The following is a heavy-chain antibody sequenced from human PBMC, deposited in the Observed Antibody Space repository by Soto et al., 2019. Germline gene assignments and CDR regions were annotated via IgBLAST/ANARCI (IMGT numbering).Heavy chain of an antibody. CDR3: ARGQEVGAHFFDS. Sequence: PLRLSCEASGFTFSKFDMHWVRQPTGKGLEWVSTIGISGDTYYAVSVKGRFTISRDNAKNSLSLQMNSLRAGDTALYFCARGQEVGAHFFDSWGQGTQVTVSS. CDR1: GFTFSKFD. V-gene: IGHV3-13*04. J-gene: IGHJ4*02. D-gene: IGHD2-15*01. CDR2: IGISGDT.